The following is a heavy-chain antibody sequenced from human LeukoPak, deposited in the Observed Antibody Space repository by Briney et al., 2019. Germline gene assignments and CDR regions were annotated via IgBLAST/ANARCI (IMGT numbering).Heavy chain of an antibody. Sequence: GGSLRLSCAASGFTFSDYSMDWVRQAPGKGLEWVPYITSSNSNIQYADSVKGRFTISRDNAENSLYLQMNNLRAEDTAVYYCARDMSSRSWHAFDYWGQGILVTVSS. J-gene: IGHJ4*02. V-gene: IGHV3-48*01. CDR3: ARDMSSRSWHAFDY. D-gene: IGHD6-13*01. CDR1: GFTFSDYS. CDR2: ITSSNSNI.